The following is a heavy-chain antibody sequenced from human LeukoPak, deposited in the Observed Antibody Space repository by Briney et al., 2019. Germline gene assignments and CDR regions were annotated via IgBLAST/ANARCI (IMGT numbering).Heavy chain of an antibody. CDR2: ISSSSSTI. CDR3: AREGSGGYKRNELDY. Sequence: QAGGSLRLSCAASGFTLSSYSMNWVRQAPGKGLEWVSYISSSSSTIYYADSVKGRFTISRDNARNSLYLQMNSLRDEDTAVYYCAREGSGGYKRNELDYWGQGTLVTVPS. V-gene: IGHV3-48*02. CDR1: GFTLSSYS. D-gene: IGHD1-20*01. J-gene: IGHJ4*02.